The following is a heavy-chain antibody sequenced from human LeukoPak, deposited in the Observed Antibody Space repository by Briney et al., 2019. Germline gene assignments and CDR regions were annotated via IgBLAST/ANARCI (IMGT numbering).Heavy chain of an antibody. J-gene: IGHJ4*02. V-gene: IGHV4-34*01. CDR1: GGSFSGYY. CDR2: INHSGST. Sequence: SETLSLTCAVYGGSFSGYYWSWIRQPPGKGLEWIGEINHSGSTNYNPSLKSRVTISVDTSKNQFSLKLSSATAADTAVYYCARGPPPSLYYDFWSGYARGEDYFDYWGQGTLVTVSS. D-gene: IGHD3-3*01. CDR3: ARGPPPSLYYDFWSGYARGEDYFDY.